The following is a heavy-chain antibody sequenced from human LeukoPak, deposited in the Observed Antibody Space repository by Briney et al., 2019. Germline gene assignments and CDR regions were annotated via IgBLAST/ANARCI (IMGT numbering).Heavy chain of an antibody. V-gene: IGHV1-18*01. CDR2: ISAYNGNT. Sequence: ASVKVSCKASGYTFTGYGISWVRQAPGQGLEWMGWISAYNGNTKYAQKLQGRVTMTTDTSTSTAYMELRSLRSDDTAVYYCARDRPVGASEYYYYGMDVWGQGTTVTVSS. CDR1: GYTFTGYG. J-gene: IGHJ6*02. CDR3: ARDRPVGASEYYYYGMDV. D-gene: IGHD1-26*01.